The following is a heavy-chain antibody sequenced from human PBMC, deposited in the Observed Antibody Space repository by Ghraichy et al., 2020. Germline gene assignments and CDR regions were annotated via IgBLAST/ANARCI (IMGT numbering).Heavy chain of an antibody. J-gene: IGHJ4*02. CDR3: ARDGYSGSYSLDY. CDR2: IYYSGST. Sequence: ESLNISCTVSGGSISSYYWSWIRQPPGKGLEWIGYIYYSGSTNYNPSLKSRVTISVDTSKNQFSLKLSSVTAADTAVYYCARDGYSGSYSLDYWGQGTLVTVSS. V-gene: IGHV4-59*01. D-gene: IGHD1-26*01. CDR1: GGSISSYY.